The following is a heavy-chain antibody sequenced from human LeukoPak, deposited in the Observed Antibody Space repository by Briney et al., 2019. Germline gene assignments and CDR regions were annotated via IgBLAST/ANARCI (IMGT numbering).Heavy chain of an antibody. CDR3: ARVRYDFWSGYYSYYYGMDV. CDR1: GFTFSSYA. J-gene: IGHJ6*02. V-gene: IGHV3-30-3*01. Sequence: PGGSLRLSCAASGFTFSSYAMHWVRQAPGKGLEWVAVISYDGSNKYYADSVKGRFTISRDNSKNTLYLQMNSLRAEDTAVYYCARVRYDFWSGYYSYYYGMDVWGQGTTVTVSS. D-gene: IGHD3-3*01. CDR2: ISYDGSNK.